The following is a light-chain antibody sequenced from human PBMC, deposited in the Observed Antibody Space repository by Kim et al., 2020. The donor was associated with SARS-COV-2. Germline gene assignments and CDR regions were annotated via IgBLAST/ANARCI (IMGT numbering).Light chain of an antibody. CDR2: GNS. CDR1: SSNIGAGYD. J-gene: IGLJ2*01. Sequence: GQRVTIPCKGSSSNIGAGYDVHWYQQLPGTAPKLLIYGNSNRPSGVPDRFSGSKSGTSASLAITGLQAEDEADYYCQSYDSSLTVVFGGGTQLTVL. CDR3: QSYDSSLTVV. V-gene: IGLV1-40*01.